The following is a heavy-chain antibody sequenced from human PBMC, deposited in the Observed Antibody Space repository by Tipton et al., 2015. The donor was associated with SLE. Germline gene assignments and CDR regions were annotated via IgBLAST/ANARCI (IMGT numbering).Heavy chain of an antibody. V-gene: IGHV4-59*01. CDR2: IYYSGST. CDR3: ARSLESAYGPFDF. D-gene: IGHD5-12*01. J-gene: IGHJ4*02. Sequence: LSLTCTVSGVSISSYYWSWIRQPPGKGLEWIGYIYYSGSTNYNPSLKSRVTMSLDTSKNQFSLRLNSVTAADTAVYYCARSLESAYGPFDFWGQGTLVTVSS. CDR1: GVSISSYY.